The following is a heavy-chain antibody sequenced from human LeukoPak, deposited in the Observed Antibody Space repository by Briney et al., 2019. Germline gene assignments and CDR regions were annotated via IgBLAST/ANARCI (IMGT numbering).Heavy chain of an antibody. CDR3: ARQSSYYYGSGRYYRARADDY. J-gene: IGHJ4*02. CDR2: INHSGST. V-gene: IGHV4-34*01. D-gene: IGHD3-10*01. Sequence: SETLSLTCAVYGGSFSGYYWSWIRQPPGKGLEWIGEINHSGSTNYNPSLKSRVTISVDTSKNQFSLKLSSVTAADTAVYYCARQSSYYYGSGRYYRARADDYWGQGTLVTVSS. CDR1: GGSFSGYY.